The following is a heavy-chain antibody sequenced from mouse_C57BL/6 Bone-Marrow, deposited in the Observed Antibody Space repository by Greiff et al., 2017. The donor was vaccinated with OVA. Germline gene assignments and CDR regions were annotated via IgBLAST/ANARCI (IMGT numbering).Heavy chain of an antibody. V-gene: IGHV1-19*01. CDR3: ARFVTTVVAKDY. J-gene: IGHJ2*01. D-gene: IGHD1-1*01. Sequence: VQLKQSGPVLVKPGASVKMSCKASGYTFTDYYMNWVKQSHGKSLEWIGVINPYNGGTSYNQKFKGKATLTVYKSSSTAYMELNSLTSEDSAVYYCARFVTTVVAKDYWGQGTTLTVSS. CDR1: GYTFTDYY. CDR2: INPYNGGT.